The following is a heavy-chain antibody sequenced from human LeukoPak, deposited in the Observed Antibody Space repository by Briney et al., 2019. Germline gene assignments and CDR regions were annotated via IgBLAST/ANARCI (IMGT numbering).Heavy chain of an antibody. D-gene: IGHD5-18*01. CDR3: ARDRWASLLDVDTPMAPDY. Sequence: ASVKVSCKASGYTFTSYGISWVRQAPGQGLEWMGWISAYNGNTNYAQKLQGRVTMTTDTSTSTAYMELRSLRSDDTAVYYCARDRWASLLDVDTPMAPDYWGQGTLVTVSS. V-gene: IGHV1-18*01. CDR2: ISAYNGNT. CDR1: GYTFTSYG. J-gene: IGHJ4*02.